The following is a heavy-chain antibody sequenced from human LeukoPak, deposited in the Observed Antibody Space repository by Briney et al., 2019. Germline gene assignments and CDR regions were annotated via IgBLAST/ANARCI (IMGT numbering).Heavy chain of an antibody. CDR1: DVSLSTGYYY. CDR3: ARQTDYYGSGSYYGVFDP. CDR2: IYYSGST. D-gene: IGHD3-10*01. V-gene: IGHV4-39*01. J-gene: IGHJ5*02. Sequence: SETLSLTCTVSDVSLSTGYYYWNWIRQAPGKGLEWIGSIYYSGSTYYSPSLKSRVTISVDTSKNQFSLKLRSETAADTAVYYCARQTDYYGSGSYYGVFDPWGQGTLVTVSS.